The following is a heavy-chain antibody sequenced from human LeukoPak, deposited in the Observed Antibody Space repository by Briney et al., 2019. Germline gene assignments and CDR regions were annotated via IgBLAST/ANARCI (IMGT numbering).Heavy chain of an antibody. Sequence: ASVKVSCKASGYTFTSYDINWVRQATGQGLEWMGWMNPNSGNTGYAQKFQGRVTMTRNTPISTAYMELSSLRSEDTAVYYCARGRYCSSTSCYRRWFDPWGQGTLVTVSS. D-gene: IGHD2-2*02. CDR3: ARGRYCSSTSCYRRWFDP. CDR1: GYTFTSYD. J-gene: IGHJ5*02. V-gene: IGHV1-8*01. CDR2: MNPNSGNT.